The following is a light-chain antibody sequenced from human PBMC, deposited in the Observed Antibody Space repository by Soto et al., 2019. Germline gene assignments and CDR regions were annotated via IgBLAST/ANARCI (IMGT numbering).Light chain of an antibody. J-gene: IGLJ2*01. V-gene: IGLV2-8*01. CDR2: EVS. CDR1: ISDVGGYNY. CDR3: SSFAGSNNLL. Sequence: QSALTQPPSASGSPGQSVTISCTRTISDVGGYNYVSWYQQHPGKAPKLMIYEVSQRPSGVPDRFSGSKSGNTASLTVSGLQADDEATYYCSSFAGSNNLLFGGGTKLTVL.